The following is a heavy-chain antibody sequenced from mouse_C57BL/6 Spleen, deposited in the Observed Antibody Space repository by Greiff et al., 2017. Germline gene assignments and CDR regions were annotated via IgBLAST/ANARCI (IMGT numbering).Heavy chain of an antibody. J-gene: IGHJ1*03. CDR2: ISNKANGYTT. CDR3: VIGGFYLWYFDV. Sequence: EVKVVESGGGLVQPGASLRLSCAASGFTFTDYYMSWVRQPPGKAPEWLALISNKANGYTTEYTASVKGRFTISRDNSQNILYLQMNTLRAEDSATYYCVIGGFYLWYFDVWGTGTTVTVSS. CDR1: GFTFTDYY. D-gene: IGHD5-1*01. V-gene: IGHV7-4*01.